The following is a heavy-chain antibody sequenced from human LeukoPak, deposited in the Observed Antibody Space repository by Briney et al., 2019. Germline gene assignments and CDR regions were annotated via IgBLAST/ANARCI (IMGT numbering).Heavy chain of an antibody. CDR2: ISAYNGNT. J-gene: IGHJ5*02. CDR3: ARGTITMVRGVTMLSWFDP. D-gene: IGHD3-10*01. Sequence: GASVKVSCKASGYTFTSYGISWVRQAPGQGLEWMGWISAYNGNTNYAQKLQGRVTMTTDTSTSTAYMELRSLRSDDTAVYYCARGTITMVRGVTMLSWFDPWGQGTLVTVSS. CDR1: GYTFTSYG. V-gene: IGHV1-18*01.